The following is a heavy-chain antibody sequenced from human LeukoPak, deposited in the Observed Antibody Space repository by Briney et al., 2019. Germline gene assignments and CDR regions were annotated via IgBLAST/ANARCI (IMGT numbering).Heavy chain of an antibody. D-gene: IGHD3-10*01. CDR2: ISAYNGNT. CDR1: GYTFTSYG. V-gene: IGHV1-18*04. CDR3: ETYGSGSPDY. Sequence: GASVTVSCKGSGYTFTSYGISWVRQAPGQGLEWMGWISAYNGNTNYAQKLQGRVNMTTDTSTRTAYRELRSLRSDDTAVYYWETYGSGSPDYWGQGTLVTVSS. J-gene: IGHJ4*02.